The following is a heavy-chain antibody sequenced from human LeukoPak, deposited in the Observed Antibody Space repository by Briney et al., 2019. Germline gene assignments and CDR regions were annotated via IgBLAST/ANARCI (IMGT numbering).Heavy chain of an antibody. J-gene: IGHJ4*02. CDR2: INHSGST. V-gene: IGHV4-34*01. CDR1: GGSFSGYY. Sequence: SETLSLTCAVYGGSFSGYYWSWIRQPPGKGLEWIGEINHSGSTNYNPSLKSRVTISVDTSKNQLSLKLSSVTAADTAVYYCARWLPDGFDYWGQGTLVTVSS. CDR3: ARWLPDGFDY. D-gene: IGHD1-14*01.